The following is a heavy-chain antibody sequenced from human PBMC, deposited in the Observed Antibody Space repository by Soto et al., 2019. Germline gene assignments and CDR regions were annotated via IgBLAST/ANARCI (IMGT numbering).Heavy chain of an antibody. D-gene: IGHD3-16*01. Sequence: LETLSLTCTVSGGSMSGYYCSWIRQPPGKGLEYIGYIFYTGSTSYNASLTSRVAISLDTPNNQISLKLKSVTAADTAVYYCARSGHSFGGVVWGQGVLVTVSS. CDR3: ARSGHSFGGVV. CDR1: GGSMSGYY. J-gene: IGHJ4*02. CDR2: IFYTGST. V-gene: IGHV4-59*01.